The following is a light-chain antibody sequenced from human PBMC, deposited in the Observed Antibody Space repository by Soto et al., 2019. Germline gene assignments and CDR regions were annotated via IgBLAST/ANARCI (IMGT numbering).Light chain of an antibody. V-gene: IGKV3-15*01. CDR2: DAS. CDR3: KQYHDWSPFT. Sequence: EIVMTQSPATLSVSPGERATLSCRASQSFSSSLAWYQQKPGQAPRLLIYDASARATGIPARFSGSGSGTEFTLTISSLQSEDFAVYYCKQYHDWSPFTFGGGTKVEIK. J-gene: IGKJ4*02. CDR1: QSFSSS.